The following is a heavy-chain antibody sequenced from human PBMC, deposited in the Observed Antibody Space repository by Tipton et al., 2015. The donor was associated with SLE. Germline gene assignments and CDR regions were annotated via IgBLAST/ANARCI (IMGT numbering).Heavy chain of an antibody. CDR2: ISGSGGST. V-gene: IGHV3-23*01. CDR3: AKVGWEWLAYYGMDV. CDR1: GFTFSSYA. D-gene: IGHD6-19*01. J-gene: IGHJ6*02. Sequence: GSLRLSCAASGFTFSSYAMSWVRQAPGKGLEWVSAISGSGGSTYYADSVKGRFTISRDNSKNTLYLQMNSLRAEDTAVYYCAKVGWEWLAYYGMDVWGQGTTVTVSS.